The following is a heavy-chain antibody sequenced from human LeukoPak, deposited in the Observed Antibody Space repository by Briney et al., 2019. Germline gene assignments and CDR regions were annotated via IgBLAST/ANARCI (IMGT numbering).Heavy chain of an antibody. Sequence: SETLSLTCAVSGGSISSYYWSWIRQPPGKGLEWIGYIYYSGSTNYNPSLKSRVTISVDTSKNQFSLKLSSVTAADTAVYYCARGYPVAGTFGSLDYWGQGTLVTVSS. CDR2: IYYSGST. D-gene: IGHD6-19*01. CDR3: ARGYPVAGTFGSLDY. CDR1: GGSISSYY. J-gene: IGHJ4*02. V-gene: IGHV4-59*01.